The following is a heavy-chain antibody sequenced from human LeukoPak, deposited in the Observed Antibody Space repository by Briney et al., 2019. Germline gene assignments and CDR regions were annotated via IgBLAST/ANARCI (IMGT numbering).Heavy chain of an antibody. Sequence: GGSLRLSCAASGFTFSSYAMNWVRQAPGKGLEWVSSISGSSSDIYYADSVKGRFTISRDNAKNSVFLHINNLRAEDTAIYYCARRGYYDSSGYDYRGQGTLVTVSS. CDR3: ARRGYYDSSGYDY. D-gene: IGHD3-22*01. V-gene: IGHV3-21*06. CDR2: ISGSSSDI. J-gene: IGHJ4*02. CDR1: GFTFSSYA.